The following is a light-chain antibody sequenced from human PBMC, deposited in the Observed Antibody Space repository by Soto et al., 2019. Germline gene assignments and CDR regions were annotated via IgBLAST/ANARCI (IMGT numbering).Light chain of an antibody. CDR3: QQYGSLLT. CDR2: GAS. CDR1: QSVSSSY. Sequence: EIVLTQSPGTLSLSPGERATLSCRASQSVSSSYLAWYQQKPGQAPRLLIYGASSRATGIPDRFSGSGSGTDFTLTISRLEPEDFAVYYCQQYGSLLTFGGGTNVEIK. J-gene: IGKJ4*01. V-gene: IGKV3-20*01.